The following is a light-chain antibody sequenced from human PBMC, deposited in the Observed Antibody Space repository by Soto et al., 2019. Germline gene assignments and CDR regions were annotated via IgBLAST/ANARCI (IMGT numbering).Light chain of an antibody. CDR1: QSVSSNY. CDR3: QLYGSSPRFT. J-gene: IGKJ3*01. V-gene: IGKV3-20*01. Sequence: EILLTQSPDTLSLSPGERATLACRASQSVSSNYVAWYQQKPGQAPRLLIHGASTRASGIPDRFSGSGSGADFTLTISRLEPEDFAVYYCQLYGSSPRFTFGPGTRVDIK. CDR2: GAS.